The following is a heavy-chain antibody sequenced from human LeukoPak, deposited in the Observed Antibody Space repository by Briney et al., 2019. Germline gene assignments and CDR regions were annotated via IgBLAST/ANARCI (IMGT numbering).Heavy chain of an antibody. D-gene: IGHD3-22*01. J-gene: IGHJ4*02. V-gene: IGHV3-13*01. CDR2: IGTAGDT. CDR3: ARRDSSGYYYFDY. Sequence: GGSLRLSCAASGFTFSSYDMHWVRQATGKGLEWVSAIGTAGDTYYPGSVKGRFTISRENAKNSLYLQMNSLRAGDTAVYYCARRDSSGYYYFDYWGQGTLVTVSS. CDR1: GFTFSSYD.